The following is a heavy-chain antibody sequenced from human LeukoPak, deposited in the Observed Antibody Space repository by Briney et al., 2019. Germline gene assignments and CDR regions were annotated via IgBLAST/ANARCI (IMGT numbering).Heavy chain of an antibody. D-gene: IGHD6-13*01. CDR2: IYSGGST. Sequence: GGSLRLSCAASGFTVSSNYMSWVRQAPGKGLEWVSVIYSGGSTYYADSVKGRFTISRDNSKNTLYLQMNSLRAEDTAVYYCARRDSRRYGMDVWGQGTTVTVSS. CDR1: GFTVSSNY. CDR3: ARRDSRRYGMDV. J-gene: IGHJ6*02. V-gene: IGHV3-53*01.